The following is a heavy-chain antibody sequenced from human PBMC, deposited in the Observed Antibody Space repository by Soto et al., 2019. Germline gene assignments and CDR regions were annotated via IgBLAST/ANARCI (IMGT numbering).Heavy chain of an antibody. V-gene: IGHV5-51*01. J-gene: IGHJ3*02. CDR2: IYPGDSDT. Sequence: GESLKISCKGSGYSFTSYWIGWVRQMPGKGLEWMGIIYPGDSDTRYSPSFQGQVTISADKSISTAYLQWSSLKASDTAMYYCARHRRLMVRGVTDAFDIWGQGTMVTVSS. D-gene: IGHD3-10*01. CDR1: GYSFTSYW. CDR3: ARHRRLMVRGVTDAFDI.